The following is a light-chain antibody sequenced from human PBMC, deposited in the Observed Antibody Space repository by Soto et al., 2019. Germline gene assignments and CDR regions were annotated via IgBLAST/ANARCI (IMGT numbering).Light chain of an antibody. V-gene: IGKV1-5*03. CDR1: QSISSW. J-gene: IGKJ2*01. CDR3: QQYNSYPGT. Sequence: DIQRTQSPSTLSASVGDRVTITCRASQSISSWLAWYQQKPGKVPKLLIYKASSLESEVPSRFSGSGSGTEFTLTISSLQPDDSATYYCQQYNSYPGTFGQGTKLEIK. CDR2: KAS.